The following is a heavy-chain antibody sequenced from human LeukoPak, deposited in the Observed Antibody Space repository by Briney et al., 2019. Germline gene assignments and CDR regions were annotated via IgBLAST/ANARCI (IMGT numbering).Heavy chain of an antibody. CDR2: ISAYNGNT. D-gene: IGHD5-12*01. V-gene: IGHV1-18*01. Sequence: ASVKVSCKASGCTFTSYSISWVRQAPGQGLEWMGWISAYNGNTNYAQKLQGRVTMTTDTSTSTAYMELRSLRSDDTAVYYCARAELRSSWFDPWGQGTLVTVSS. CDR1: GCTFTSYS. J-gene: IGHJ5*02. CDR3: ARAELRSSWFDP.